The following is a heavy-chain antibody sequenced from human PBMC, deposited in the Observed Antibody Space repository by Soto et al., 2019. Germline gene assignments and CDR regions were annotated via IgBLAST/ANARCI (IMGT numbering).Heavy chain of an antibody. V-gene: IGHV3-9*01. J-gene: IGHJ4*02. CDR3: AKENYDFWSGYLSYYFDY. CDR1: GFTFDDYA. D-gene: IGHD3-3*01. CDR2: ISWNSGSI. Sequence: EVQLVESGGGLVQPGRSLRLSCAASGFTFDDYAMHWVRQAPGKGLEWVSGISWNSGSIGYADSVKGRFTISRDNAKNSLYLQMNSLRAEDTALYYCAKENYDFWSGYLSYYFDYWGQGTLVAVSS.